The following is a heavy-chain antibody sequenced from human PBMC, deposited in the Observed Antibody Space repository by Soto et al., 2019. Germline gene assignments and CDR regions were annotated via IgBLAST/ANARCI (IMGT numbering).Heavy chain of an antibody. CDR3: ARASSSWYFNYGMDV. J-gene: IGHJ6*02. CDR1: GYSFTSYW. V-gene: IGHV5-10-1*01. D-gene: IGHD6-13*01. Sequence: PVESLKISCNGSGYSFTSYWISWVRQMPWKGLEWMGRIDPSDSYTNYSPSFQGHVTISADKSISTAYLQWSSLKASDTAMYYCARASSSWYFNYGMDVWGQGTTVTVSS. CDR2: IDPSDSYT.